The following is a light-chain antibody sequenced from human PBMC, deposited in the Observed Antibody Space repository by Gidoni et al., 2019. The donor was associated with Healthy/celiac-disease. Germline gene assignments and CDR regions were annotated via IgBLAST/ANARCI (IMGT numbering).Light chain of an antibody. CDR1: ALPKQY. CDR2: KDS. V-gene: IGLV3-25*03. CDR3: QSADSSGTYVV. J-gene: IGLJ2*01. Sequence: SYELTHPPSVSVSPGQTARITCSGDALPKQYAYWYQQKTGQAPVLVIYKDSERPSGIPERFSGASSGTTVTLTISGVQAEDEADYYCQSADSSGTYVVFGGGTKLTVL.